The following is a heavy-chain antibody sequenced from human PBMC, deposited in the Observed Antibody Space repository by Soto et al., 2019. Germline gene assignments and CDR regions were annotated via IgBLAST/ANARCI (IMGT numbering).Heavy chain of an antibody. CDR3: ARGYCSGGGCFYTVTSDAFDI. CDR1: GGSISSSY. D-gene: IGHD2-15*01. J-gene: IGHJ3*02. CDR2: IYYSGAT. Sequence: SETLSLTCTVSGGSISSSYWSWLRQPPGKGLEWIGDIYYSGATKYNPSLKSRVTISDETSKNQFSLKLSSVTAADTAVYYCARGYCSGGGCFYTVTSDAFDIWGQGTMVTVSS. V-gene: IGHV4-59*01.